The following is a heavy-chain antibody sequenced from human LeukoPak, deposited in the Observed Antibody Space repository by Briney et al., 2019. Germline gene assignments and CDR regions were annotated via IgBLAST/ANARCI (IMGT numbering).Heavy chain of an antibody. CDR2: ISRDGGEK. Sequence: PGRSLRLSCAASGFTFSSYGMHWVRQAPGKGLEWVAFISRDGGEKWYADSVKGRFTISRDNSKNTLYLQMNSLRAEDTAVYYCARDPTYYYDSSGYVPGFDYWGQGTLVTVSS. CDR1: GFTFSSYG. J-gene: IGHJ4*02. V-gene: IGHV3-30*12. CDR3: ARDPTYYYDSSGYVPGFDY. D-gene: IGHD3-22*01.